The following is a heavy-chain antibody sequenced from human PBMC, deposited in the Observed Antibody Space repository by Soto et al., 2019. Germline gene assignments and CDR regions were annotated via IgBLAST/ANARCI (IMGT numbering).Heavy chain of an antibody. J-gene: IGHJ6*03. D-gene: IGHD2-2*01. Sequence: SGPTLVNPTETLTLTCTVSGFSLSNARMGVSWIRQPPGKALEWLAHIFSNDEKSYSTSLKSRLTISKDTSKSQVVLTMTNMDPVDTATYYCARIRKYCSSTSCPVRWGHYYYYYRGVWGKGTRVTVAS. CDR1: GFSLSNARMG. V-gene: IGHV2-26*01. CDR2: IFSNDEK. CDR3: ARIRKYCSSTSCPVRWGHYYYYYRGV.